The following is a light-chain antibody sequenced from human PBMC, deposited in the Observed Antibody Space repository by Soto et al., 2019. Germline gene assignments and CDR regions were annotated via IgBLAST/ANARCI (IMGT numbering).Light chain of an antibody. CDR3: CSYAGSYTLV. J-gene: IGLJ2*01. Sequence: QSALTQPRSVSGSPGQSVTISCTGTSSDVGGYNYVSWYQQHPGKAPKVMIYDVSKRPSGVPDRFSGSKSGNTASLTISGLKAEDEADYYGCSYAGSYTLVFGGGTKLTVL. V-gene: IGLV2-11*01. CDR1: SSDVGGYNY. CDR2: DVS.